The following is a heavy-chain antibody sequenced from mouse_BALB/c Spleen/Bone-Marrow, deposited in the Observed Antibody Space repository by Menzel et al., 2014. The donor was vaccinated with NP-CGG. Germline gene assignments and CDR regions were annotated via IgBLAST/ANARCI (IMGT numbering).Heavy chain of an antibody. Sequence: AHLQESGPGLVQPSQSLSITCTFSGFSLNSYGVHWVRQSPVKGLEWLGVIWSGGSTDYNAAFISRLSISKDNSKSQVFFKINSLQPNDTAIYYCVRKESFGNYAMDYWGQGTSVTVSS. CDR1: GFSLNSYG. D-gene: IGHD1-1*02. V-gene: IGHV2-2*02. CDR3: VRKESFGNYAMDY. J-gene: IGHJ4*01. CDR2: IWSGGST.